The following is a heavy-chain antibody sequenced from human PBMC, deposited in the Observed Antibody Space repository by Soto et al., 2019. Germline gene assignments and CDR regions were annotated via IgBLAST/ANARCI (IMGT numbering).Heavy chain of an antibody. CDR3: ATDLPNYDFWSGRARSYCYYGMDV. Sequence: ASVKVSCKVSGYTLTELSMHWVRQAPGKGLEWMGGFDPEDGETIYAQKFQGRVTMTEDTSTDTAYMELSSLRSEDTAVYYCATDLPNYDFWSGRARSYCYYGMDVWGQGTTVTVSS. CDR2: FDPEDGET. V-gene: IGHV1-24*01. D-gene: IGHD3-3*01. J-gene: IGHJ6*02. CDR1: GYTLTELS.